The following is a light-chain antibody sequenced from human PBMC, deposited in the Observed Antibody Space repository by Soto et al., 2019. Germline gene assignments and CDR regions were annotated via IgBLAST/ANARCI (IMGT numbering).Light chain of an antibody. CDR3: HQLTDWPPQWT. CDR1: QSISSY. CDR2: DAS. J-gene: IGKJ1*01. Sequence: EVGVTQSPDTLSWPPGERATLSCRASQSISSYLAWYQQKPGQAPRLLIYDASSRATGIPARFSGSGSGTDFTLTISSLEPEAFAVYYCHQLTDWPPQWTFGQGTKVDIK. V-gene: IGKV3-11*01.